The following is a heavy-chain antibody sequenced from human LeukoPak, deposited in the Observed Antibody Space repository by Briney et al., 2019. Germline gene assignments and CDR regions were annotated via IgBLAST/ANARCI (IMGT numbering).Heavy chain of an antibody. J-gene: IGHJ6*03. V-gene: IGHV4-61*02. CDR2: IYTSGST. CDR1: GGSISSGSYY. CDR3: ARGGMYYDFWSGYSDYYYMDV. D-gene: IGHD3-3*01. Sequence: SQTLSLTCTVSGGSISSGSYYWSWIRQPAGKGLEWIGRIYTSGSTNYNPSLKSRVTISVDTSKNQFSLKLSSVTAADTAVYYCARGGMYYDFWSGYSDYYYMDVWGKGTTVTVSS.